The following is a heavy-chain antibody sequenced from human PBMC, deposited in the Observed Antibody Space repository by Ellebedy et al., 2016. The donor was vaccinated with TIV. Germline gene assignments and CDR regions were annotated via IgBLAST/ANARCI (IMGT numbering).Heavy chain of an antibody. V-gene: IGHV1-69*04. Sequence: AASVKVSCKASGGTFSSYAISWVRQAPGQGLEWMGRIIPILGIANYAQKFQGRVTITADKSTSKAYMELSSLRSEDTAVYYCAREAMIVVVTHKQSHYYYYYGMDVWGQGTTVTVSS. CDR3: AREAMIVVVTHKQSHYYYYYGMDV. J-gene: IGHJ6*02. CDR2: IIPILGIA. CDR1: GGTFSSYA. D-gene: IGHD3-22*01.